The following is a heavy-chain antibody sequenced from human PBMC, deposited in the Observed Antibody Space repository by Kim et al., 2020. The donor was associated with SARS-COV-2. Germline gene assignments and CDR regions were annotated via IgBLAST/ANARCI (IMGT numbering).Heavy chain of an antibody. CDR2: ISSSSSYT. V-gene: IGHV3-11*05. Sequence: GGSLRLSCAASGFTFSDYYMSWIRQAPGKGLEWVSYISSSSSYTNYADSVKGRFTISRDNAKNSLYLQMNSLRAEDTAVYYCARDGAYCGGDCETPYWYFDLWGRGTLVTVSS. D-gene: IGHD2-21*02. CDR1: GFTFSDYY. J-gene: IGHJ2*01. CDR3: ARDGAYCGGDCETPYWYFDL.